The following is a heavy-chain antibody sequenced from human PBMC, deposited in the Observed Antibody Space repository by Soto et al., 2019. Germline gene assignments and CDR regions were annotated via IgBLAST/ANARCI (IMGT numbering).Heavy chain of an antibody. CDR1: GGSISSSSYY. J-gene: IGHJ4*02. CDR3: AGIRYFDWMSTYFDY. V-gene: IGHV4-39*01. CDR2: IYYSGST. D-gene: IGHD3-9*01. Sequence: QLQLQESGPGLVKPSETLSLTCTVSGGSISSSSYYWGWIRQPPGKGLEWIGSIYYSGSTYYNPSLKSRVTVSVDTSKNQFSLKLSSVTAADTAVYYGAGIRYFDWMSTYFDYWGQGTLVTVSS.